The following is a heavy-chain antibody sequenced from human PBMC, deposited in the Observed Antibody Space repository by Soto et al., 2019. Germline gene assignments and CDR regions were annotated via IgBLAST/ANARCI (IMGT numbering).Heavy chain of an antibody. CDR3: AVPAGTYDFDSSAHGGGWFDP. J-gene: IGHJ5*02. CDR2: IIPIFGTA. Sequence: QVQLVQSGAEVKKPGSSVKVSCKASGGTFSSYAISWVRQAPGQGLEWMGGIIPIFGTANYAQKFQGRVTITTDESTRTAYMELSSLRSEDTAVYYCAVPAGTYDFDSSAHGGGWFDPWGQGNLVTVSS. V-gene: IGHV1-69*01. CDR1: GGTFSSYA. D-gene: IGHD3-22*01.